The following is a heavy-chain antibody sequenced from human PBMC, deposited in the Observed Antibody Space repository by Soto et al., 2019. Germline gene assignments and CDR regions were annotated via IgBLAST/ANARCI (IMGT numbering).Heavy chain of an antibody. V-gene: IGHV1-18*01. D-gene: IGHD3-10*01. J-gene: IGHJ4*02. CDR2: ISGYNGNT. Sequence: QVQLVQSGAEVKMPGASVKVSCKASGYTFTSYGISWVRQDPGQGLAWLGWISGYNGNTKYAPKFQGRVTMTTDTSTSTAYMERRSLGSDVTAMYCCARGWGEYWGQGTLVTVSS. CDR1: GYTFTSYG. CDR3: ARGWGEY.